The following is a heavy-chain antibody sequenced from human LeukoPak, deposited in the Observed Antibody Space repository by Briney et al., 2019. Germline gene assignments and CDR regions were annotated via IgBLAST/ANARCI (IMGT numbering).Heavy chain of an antibody. CDR2: IYYSGST. CDR3: ARVRFVEWLPFDY. CDR1: GGSISSGDYY. D-gene: IGHD3-3*01. Sequence: SQTLSLTCTVSGGSISSGDYYWTWIHQHPGKGLEWIGSIYYSGSTYYNPSLKSRVTISIDTSKNQFSLRLSSVTAADTAVYYCARVRFVEWLPFDYWGQGTLVIVSS. V-gene: IGHV4-31*03. J-gene: IGHJ4*02.